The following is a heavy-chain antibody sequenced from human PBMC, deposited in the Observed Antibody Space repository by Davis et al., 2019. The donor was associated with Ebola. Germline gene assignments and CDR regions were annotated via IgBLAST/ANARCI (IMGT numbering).Heavy chain of an antibody. J-gene: IGHJ6*04. V-gene: IGHV3-30*04. D-gene: IGHD6-19*01. CDR2: ISYDGTNK. CDR1: EFTFSTYA. Sequence: GESLKISCAASEFTFSTYAMHWVRQAPGKGLEWVAVISYDGTNKYYADSVKGRFTISRDNSKNTLYLQMNSLRVDDTAVYYCAKGGSGWPSDYSYGLGVWGKGTTVTVSS. CDR3: AKGGSGWPSDYSYGLGV.